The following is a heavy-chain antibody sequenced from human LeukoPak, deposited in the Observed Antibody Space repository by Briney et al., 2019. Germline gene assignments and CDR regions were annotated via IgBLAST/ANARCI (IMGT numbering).Heavy chain of an antibody. CDR3: ARDRYSSGWYTWFDP. D-gene: IGHD6-19*01. V-gene: IGHV4-59*01. Sequence: SETLSLTCTVSGGSISSYYWSWIRQPPGKGLEWIGYIYYSGSTNYNPSLKSRVTISVDTPKNQFSLKLSSVTAADTAVYYCARDRYSSGWYTWFDPWGQGTLVTVSS. CDR1: GGSISSYY. J-gene: IGHJ5*02. CDR2: IYYSGST.